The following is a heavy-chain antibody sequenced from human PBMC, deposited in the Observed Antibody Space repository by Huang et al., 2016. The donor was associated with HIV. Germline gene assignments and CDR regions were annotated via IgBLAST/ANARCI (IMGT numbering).Heavy chain of an antibody. J-gene: IGHJ4*02. CDR2: ISYDGSSN. CDR3: AKDGRGSGTYYDYFEY. Sequence: QVQLVESGGGVVQPGRSLRLACAAFGFTFNKFDMNWVRQAPGKGREWVAIISYDGSSNYHADSVKGRFTISRDNSKNTVYLQMNSLRVEDTAVYYCAKDGRGSGTYYDYFEYWGQGTLVTVSS. V-gene: IGHV3-30*18. D-gene: IGHD1-26*01. CDR1: GFTFNKFD.